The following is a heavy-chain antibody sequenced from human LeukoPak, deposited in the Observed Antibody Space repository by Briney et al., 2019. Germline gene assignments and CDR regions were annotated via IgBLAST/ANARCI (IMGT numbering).Heavy chain of an antibody. CDR1: GGSISSGGYS. J-gene: IGHJ4*02. D-gene: IGHD4-23*01. Sequence: SETLSLTCAVSGGSISSGGYSWSWIRQPPGKGLEWIGYIYHSGSTYYNPSLKSRVTISVDRSKNQFSLKLSSVTAADTAVYYCASDYGGSGDFDYWGQGTLVTVSS. CDR2: IYHSGST. CDR3: ASDYGGSGDFDY. V-gene: IGHV4-30-2*01.